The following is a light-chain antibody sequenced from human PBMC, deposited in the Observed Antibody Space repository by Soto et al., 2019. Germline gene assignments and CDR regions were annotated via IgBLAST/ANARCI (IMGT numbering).Light chain of an antibody. CDR2: DAS. CDR3: QQRYSWPPIT. Sequence: EIVLTQSPATLSLSPGEGATLSCRASQSVGIYLAWYRQKPGQAPRLLIYDASNRATGIPARFSGSGSGTDFTLTISSLEPEDFAVYYCQQRYSWPPITFGQGTRLEIK. CDR1: QSVGIY. J-gene: IGKJ5*01. V-gene: IGKV3-11*01.